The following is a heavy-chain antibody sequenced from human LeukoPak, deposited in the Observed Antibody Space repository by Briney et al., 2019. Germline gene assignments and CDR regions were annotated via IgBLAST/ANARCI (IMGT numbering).Heavy chain of an antibody. CDR3: AKDLSGYYDSPGSDAFDI. Sequence: GGSLRLSCAASGFTFSSYGMHWVRQAPGKGLEGVAVISYDGSNKYYADSVKGRFTISRDNSKNTLYLQMNSLRAEDTAVYYCAKDLSGYYDSPGSDAFDIWGQGTMVTVSS. CDR1: GFTFSSYG. CDR2: ISYDGSNK. V-gene: IGHV3-30*18. J-gene: IGHJ3*02. D-gene: IGHD3-22*01.